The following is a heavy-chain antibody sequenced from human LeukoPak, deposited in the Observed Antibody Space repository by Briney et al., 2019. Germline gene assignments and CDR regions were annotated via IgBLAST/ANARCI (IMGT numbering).Heavy chain of an antibody. D-gene: IGHD1-1*01. CDR1: GGSISSYY. V-gene: IGHV4-59*01. Sequence: SETLSLTCTVSGGSISSYYWSWIRQPPGKGLQWIGYIYYSGGTNYNPSLKSRVTMSVDTSKNQFSLKLSSVTAADTALYYCARGGAGNAFDIWGQGTMVNVSS. J-gene: IGHJ3*02. CDR3: ARGGAGNAFDI. CDR2: IYYSGGT.